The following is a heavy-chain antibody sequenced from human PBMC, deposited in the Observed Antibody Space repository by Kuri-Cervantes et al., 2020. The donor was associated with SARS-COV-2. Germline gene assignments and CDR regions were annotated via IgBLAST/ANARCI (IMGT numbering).Heavy chain of an antibody. CDR3: AKDQFGIVVVVATIDY. Sequence: LSLTCTVSGGSISSGDYYWSWIRQPPGKGLEWVALTSYDGSNKFYADSVKGRFTISRDNSKNTLYLQMNSLRPEDTAVYYCAKDQFGIVVVVATIDYWGQGTLVTVSS. CDR1: GGSISSG. CDR2: TSYDGSNK. D-gene: IGHD2-15*01. J-gene: IGHJ4*02. V-gene: IGHV3-30*18.